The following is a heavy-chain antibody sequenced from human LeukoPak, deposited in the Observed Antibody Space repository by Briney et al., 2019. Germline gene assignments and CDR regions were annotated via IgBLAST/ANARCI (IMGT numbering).Heavy chain of an antibody. Sequence: SETLSLTCTVSGGSISSGGYYWSWIRQPPGKGLEWIGYIYHSGSTYYNPSLKSRVTISVDTSKNQFSLKLSSVTAADTAVYYCARGRGGPDYYYGSGSYYGALAFDIWGQGTMVTVSS. V-gene: IGHV4-30-2*01. J-gene: IGHJ3*02. D-gene: IGHD3-10*01. CDR3: ARGRGGPDYYYGSGSYYGALAFDI. CDR1: GGSISSGGYY. CDR2: IYHSGST.